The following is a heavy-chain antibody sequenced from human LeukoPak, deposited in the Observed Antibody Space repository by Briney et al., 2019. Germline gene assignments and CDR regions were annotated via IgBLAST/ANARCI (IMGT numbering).Heavy chain of an antibody. Sequence: SETLSLTCTVSGYSISSGYYWGWIRQPPGKGLEWIGSIHHSGSTYYNPSLKSRVTISVDTSKNQFSLKLSSVTAADTAVYYCAREVGAPADFFDYWGQGTLVTVSS. V-gene: IGHV4-38-2*02. D-gene: IGHD2-2*01. J-gene: IGHJ4*02. CDR1: GYSISSGYY. CDR2: IHHSGST. CDR3: AREVGAPADFFDY.